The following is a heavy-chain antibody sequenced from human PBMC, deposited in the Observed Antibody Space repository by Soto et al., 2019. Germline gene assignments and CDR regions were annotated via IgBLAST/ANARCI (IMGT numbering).Heavy chain of an antibody. CDR2: FDPSDSYT. Sequence: GESLKISCKGSGYSFTSYWISWVRQMPGKGLEWMGRFDPSDSYTNYSPSFQGHVTLSADKSIITAYLQWSSLKASDTAMYYCARQYCSSTSCYLDYWGQGTLVTVSS. CDR3: ARQYCSSTSCYLDY. CDR1: GYSFTSYW. V-gene: IGHV5-10-1*01. D-gene: IGHD2-2*01. J-gene: IGHJ4*02.